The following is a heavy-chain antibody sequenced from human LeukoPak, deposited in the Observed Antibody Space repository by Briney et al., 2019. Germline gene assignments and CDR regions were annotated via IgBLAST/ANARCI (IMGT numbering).Heavy chain of an antibody. D-gene: IGHD3-22*01. J-gene: IGHJ6*03. CDR2: IYYSGRT. CDR3: ARSRLLLRYYYYMDV. V-gene: IGHV4-59*01. Sequence: PSEALSLTCTVSGGSISSYYWSWIRQPPGKGLEWIGYIYYSGRTNYNPSLKSRVTISVDTSKNQFSLKLSSVTAADTAVYYCARSRLLLRYYYYMDVWGKGTTVTISS. CDR1: GGSISSYY.